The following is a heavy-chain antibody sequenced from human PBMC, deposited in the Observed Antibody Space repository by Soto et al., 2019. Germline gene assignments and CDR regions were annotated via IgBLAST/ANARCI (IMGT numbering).Heavy chain of an antibody. Sequence: QVHLVQSGAEVKKPGSSVKVSCTASGGTFGSYTVTWVRQAPGQGLEWMGEIIPMFGTASYAPKFQGRVTLTADKSTTTPHMELSSLSSYDTAVYFCARQKAMPPHFYSGMDVWGQGTTVTVSS. V-gene: IGHV1-69*06. CDR2: IIPMFGTA. CDR3: ARQKAMPPHFYSGMDV. J-gene: IGHJ6*02. CDR1: GGTFGSYT. D-gene: IGHD2-2*01.